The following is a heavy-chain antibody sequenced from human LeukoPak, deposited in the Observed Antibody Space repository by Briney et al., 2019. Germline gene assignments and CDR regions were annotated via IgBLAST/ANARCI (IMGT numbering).Heavy chain of an antibody. J-gene: IGHJ4*02. CDR3: AKDQGYYDFWSGFDY. CDR2: ISGSGGST. CDR1: GFTFSSYA. V-gene: IGHV3-23*01. D-gene: IGHD3-3*01. Sequence: LGGSLRLFCAASGFTFSSYAMSRVRPAPGKGLEWVSAISGSGGSTYYADSVKGRFTISRDKSKNTLYLQMNSLRAEDTAVYYCAKDQGYYDFWSGFDYWGQGTLVTVSS.